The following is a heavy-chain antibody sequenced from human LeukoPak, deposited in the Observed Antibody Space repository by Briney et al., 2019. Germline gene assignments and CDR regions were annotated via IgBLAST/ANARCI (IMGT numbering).Heavy chain of an antibody. CDR3: ARSGHSYGTYYFDY. CDR1: SDSVSSYY. V-gene: IGHV4-59*02. CDR2: IYFSGGT. Sequence: SETLSLTWTVSSDSVSSYYWSWIRQPPGKGLEWIGYIYFSGGTNYNPSLKSRVTISVDTSKNQFSLKLSSVTAADTAVYYCARSGHSYGTYYFDYWGQGTLVTVSS. D-gene: IGHD5-18*01. J-gene: IGHJ4*02.